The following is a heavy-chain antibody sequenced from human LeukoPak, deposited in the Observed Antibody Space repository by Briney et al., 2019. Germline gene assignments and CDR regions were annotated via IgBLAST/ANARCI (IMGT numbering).Heavy chain of an antibody. CDR1: GFTFNTYG. V-gene: IGHV3-23*01. D-gene: IGHD3-10*01. CDR3: AGRGSGSYFDY. J-gene: IGHJ4*02. Sequence: GGTLRLSCAASGFTFNTYGMNWVRQAPGKGLEWVSAISGSGGSTYYADSVKGRFTISRDNSKNTLYLQMHSLRAEDTAVYYCAGRGSGSYFDYWGQGTLVTVSS. CDR2: ISGSGGST.